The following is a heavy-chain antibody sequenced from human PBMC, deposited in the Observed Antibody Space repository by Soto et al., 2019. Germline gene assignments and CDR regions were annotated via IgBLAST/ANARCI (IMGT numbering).Heavy chain of an antibody. V-gene: IGHV3-23*01. Sequence: EVQLLESGGGLVQPGGSPRLSCAASGFTFSTYAMRWVRQAPGKGLEWVSSISGSGSSTHYADSVKGRFTISRDNSKNSLYLQRNCVRAADTAIYYCAKGSTTIVASGINWFDSWGQGTLVTVSS. CDR1: GFTFSTYA. CDR2: ISGSGSST. J-gene: IGHJ5*01. D-gene: IGHD3-22*01. CDR3: AKGSTTIVASGINWFDS.